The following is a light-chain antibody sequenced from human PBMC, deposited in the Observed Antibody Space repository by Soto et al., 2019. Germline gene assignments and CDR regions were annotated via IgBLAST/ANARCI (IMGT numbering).Light chain of an antibody. CDR3: QQLTSYPIT. CDR1: QVISNY. Sequence: DIQLSQSPSFLSASVGDRVTITCRASQVISNYLAWYQRKPGKAPKLLISTASILQSGVPSRFSGSGYGTEFTLTISSLQPEDFATYYCQQLTSYPITFGQGTRLEIK. CDR2: TAS. J-gene: IGKJ5*01. V-gene: IGKV1-9*01.